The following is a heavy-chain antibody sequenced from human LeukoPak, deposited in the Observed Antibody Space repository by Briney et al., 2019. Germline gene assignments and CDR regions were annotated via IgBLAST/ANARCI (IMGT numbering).Heavy chain of an antibody. CDR2: ISGSGGIT. Sequence: QPGGSLRLSCAASGFTFSSYAMHWVRQAPGKGLEWVSRISGSGGITYYADSVKGRFTISRDNPKNMLHLQMNSLRAEDTAVYYCARDYQNYFVSGSYYVDSFDIWGQGTMVTVSS. D-gene: IGHD3-10*01. V-gene: IGHV3-23*01. J-gene: IGHJ3*02. CDR3: ARDYQNYFVSGSYYVDSFDI. CDR1: GFTFSSYA.